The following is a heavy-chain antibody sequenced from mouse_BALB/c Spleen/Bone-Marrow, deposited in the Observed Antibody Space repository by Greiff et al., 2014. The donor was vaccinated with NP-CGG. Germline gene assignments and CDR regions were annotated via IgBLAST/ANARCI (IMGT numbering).Heavy chain of an antibody. V-gene: IGHV1-54*01. CDR3: ARAITDAMDY. J-gene: IGHJ4*01. Sequence: VQLQQSGAELVRPGTSVKVSCKGSGYAFTNSLIEWVKQRPGQGLEWIGVINSGSGGTKYNEKFKGKATLTAYISSTTAYMQLSILTSDDAAVYFCARAITDAMDYWGQGTSVTVSS. D-gene: IGHD2-4*01. CDR2: INSGSGGT. CDR1: GYAFTNSL.